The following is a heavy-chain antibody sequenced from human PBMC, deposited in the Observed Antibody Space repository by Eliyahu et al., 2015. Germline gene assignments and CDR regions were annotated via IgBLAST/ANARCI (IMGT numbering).Heavy chain of an antibody. V-gene: IGHV3-23*01. CDR1: XFPFSTXA. CDR2: ISGSGGST. D-gene: IGHD3-22*01. J-gene: IGHJ4*02. Sequence: EVQLLESGGGLVQPGGSLRLSCAASXFPFSTXAISWVRQXPGKGLEWVSGISGSGGSTNYADSVKGRFTISRDNSKNTLYLQMNSLRXEDTAVYYCASSYDSSGYPDYWGQGTLVTVSS. CDR3: ASSYDSSGYPDY.